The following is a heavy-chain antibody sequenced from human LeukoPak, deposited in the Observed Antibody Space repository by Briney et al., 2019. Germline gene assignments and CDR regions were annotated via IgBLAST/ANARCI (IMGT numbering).Heavy chain of an antibody. D-gene: IGHD3-10*01. CDR1: GFTFKTYW. V-gene: IGHV3-7*01. CDR2: IKQDGSET. CDR3: ARDYYASGSHDY. J-gene: IGHJ4*02. Sequence: GGSLRLSCAGSGFTFKTYWLTWVRQAPGEGLEWVGNIKQDGSETYYGDSVKGRFTISRDNAKNSMYLQMNNLGAEDTAVYYCARDYYASGSHDYWGQGTLVTVSS.